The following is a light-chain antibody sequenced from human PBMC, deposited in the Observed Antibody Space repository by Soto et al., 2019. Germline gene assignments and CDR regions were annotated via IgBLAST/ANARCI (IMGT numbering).Light chain of an antibody. Sequence: EILLTQSPGPLSFSPGERATLSCRASQSVSSSYLAWYQQKPGQTPSLLIYGASTRATGIPDRFSGSGSGTHFTLTISRLEPGDFAVYYCQHFGGTTFTFGQGTRLEIK. J-gene: IGKJ5*01. V-gene: IGKV3-20*01. CDR1: QSVSSSY. CDR2: GAS. CDR3: QHFGGTTFT.